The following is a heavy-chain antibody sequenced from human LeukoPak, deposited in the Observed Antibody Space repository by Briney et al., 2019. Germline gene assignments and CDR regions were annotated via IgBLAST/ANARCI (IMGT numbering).Heavy chain of an antibody. CDR3: ARDSYYDSSGYYCY. CDR2: INHSGST. J-gene: IGHJ4*02. D-gene: IGHD3-22*01. V-gene: IGHV4-34*01. Sequence: SETLSLTCAVYGGSFSGYYWSWIRQPPGKGLEWIGEINHSGSTNYNPSLKSRVTISVDTSKNQFSLKLSSVTAADTAVYYCARDSYYDSSGYYCYWGQGTLVTVSS. CDR1: GGSFSGYY.